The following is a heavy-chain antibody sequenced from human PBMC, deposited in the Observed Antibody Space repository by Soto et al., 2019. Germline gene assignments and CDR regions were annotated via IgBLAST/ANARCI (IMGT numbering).Heavy chain of an antibody. CDR2: INGAGMTR. CDR3: ARDKAYGLDV. Sequence: EVQLVESGGGLVQPGGSLRLSCAASEFAFNTYWMHWVRQVPGKGLEWVSRINGAGMTRTYADSVKGRLTISRDNAENILYLQMNSLRAEDTAVYYCARDKAYGLDVWGQGTTVTVSS. V-gene: IGHV3-74*01. J-gene: IGHJ6*02. CDR1: EFAFNTYW.